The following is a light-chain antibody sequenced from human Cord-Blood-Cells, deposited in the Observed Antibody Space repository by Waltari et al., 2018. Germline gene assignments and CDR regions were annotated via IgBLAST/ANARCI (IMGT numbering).Light chain of an antibody. CDR1: SSDVGSYNL. V-gene: IGLV2-23*01. CDR3: CSYAGSLWV. J-gene: IGLJ3*02. Sequence: QSALTQPASVSGSPGQSITISCTGTSSDVGSYNLVPWYQQHPGKAPKLMIYEGSKRPSGVSNRFSGSKSGNTASLTISGLQAEDEADYYCCSYAGSLWVFGGGTKLTVL. CDR2: EGS.